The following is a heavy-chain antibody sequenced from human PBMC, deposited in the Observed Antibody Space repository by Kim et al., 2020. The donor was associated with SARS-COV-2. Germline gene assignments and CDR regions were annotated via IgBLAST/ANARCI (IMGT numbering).Heavy chain of an antibody. Sequence: SADSVEGRFTISRDNSKNTLYLQMNSLRAEDTAVYYCAKVGRGSYYFDYWGQGTLVTVSS. V-gene: IGHV3-23*01. CDR3: AKVGRGSYYFDY. J-gene: IGHJ4*02. D-gene: IGHD1-26*01.